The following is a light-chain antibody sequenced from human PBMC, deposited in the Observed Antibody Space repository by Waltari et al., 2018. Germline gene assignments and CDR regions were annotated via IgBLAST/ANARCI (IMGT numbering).Light chain of an antibody. V-gene: IGKV1-39*01. Sequence: DIQMTQSPSSLSASVGDRVTITCRASQTISTFLNWYPQKPGKAPRVLIYDASSLQSGVPSRFSGSGSGTDFTLTISSLQPEDFATYYCQQSYTSPASTFGQGTRLEIK. CDR3: QQSYTSPAST. J-gene: IGKJ5*01. CDR1: QTISTF. CDR2: DAS.